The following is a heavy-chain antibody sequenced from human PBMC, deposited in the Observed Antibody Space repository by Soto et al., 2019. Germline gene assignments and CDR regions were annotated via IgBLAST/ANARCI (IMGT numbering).Heavy chain of an antibody. CDR3: LGGLRFLEWLLLGYFDY. Sequence: QVQLVESGGGVVQPGRSLRLSCAAFGFTFSSYGMHWVRQAPGKGLEWVAVISYDGSNKYYADSVKGRFTISRDNSKNTLYLQMNSLRAEDTAVYYCLGGLRFLEWLLLGYFDYWGQGTLVTVSS. J-gene: IGHJ4*02. CDR1: GFTFSSYG. V-gene: IGHV3-30*03. CDR2: ISYDGSNK. D-gene: IGHD3-3*01.